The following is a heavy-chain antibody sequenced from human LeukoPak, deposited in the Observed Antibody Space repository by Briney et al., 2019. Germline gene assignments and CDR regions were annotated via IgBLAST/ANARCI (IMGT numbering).Heavy chain of an antibody. CDR3: ATIGIQLWWDY. Sequence: SVKGRFTISRDNAKNSLYLQMNSLRAEDTAVYYCATIGIQLWWDYWGQGTLVTVSS. V-gene: IGHV3-21*01. J-gene: IGHJ4*02. D-gene: IGHD5-18*01.